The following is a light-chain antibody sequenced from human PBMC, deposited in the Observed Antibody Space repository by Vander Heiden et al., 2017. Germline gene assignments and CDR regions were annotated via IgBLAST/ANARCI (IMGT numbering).Light chain of an antibody. J-gene: IGLJ3*02. CDR3: QVWDSSSDHWV. Sequence: SYVLTQPPSVSVAPGKTARITCGGNNIGSKSVHWYQQKPGQAPVLVVYYDSDRPSGIPERFSGSNSGNTATLTTSRVEAGEEADYYCQVWDSSSDHWVFGGGTKLTVL. CDR1: NIGSKS. V-gene: IGLV3-21*04. CDR2: YDS.